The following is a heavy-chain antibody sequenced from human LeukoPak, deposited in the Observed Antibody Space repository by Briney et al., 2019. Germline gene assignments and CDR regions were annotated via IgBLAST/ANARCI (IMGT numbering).Heavy chain of an antibody. D-gene: IGHD6-19*01. J-gene: IGHJ4*02. CDR1: GGSISSYY. CDR2: IYYSGST. CDR3: ARVPVAGRTFDY. Sequence: SGTLTLTCTVSGGSISSYYWSWIRQPPGKGLEWIGYIYYSGSTNYNPSLKSRVTISVATSKNQFSLKLSSVTAADTAVYYCARVPVAGRTFDYWGQGTLVTVSS. V-gene: IGHV4-59*01.